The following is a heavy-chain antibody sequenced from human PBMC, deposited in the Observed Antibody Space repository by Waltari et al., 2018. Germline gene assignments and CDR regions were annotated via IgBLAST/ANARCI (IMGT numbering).Heavy chain of an antibody. V-gene: IGHV3-20*04. CDR1: GFTFEDFG. CDR3: TRGYTYGLGAY. D-gene: IGHD5-18*01. CDR2: IHWNDGST. Sequence: EVHLVESGGGVVRPGGSLGLSCAASGFTFEDFGMSWVRQAPGKGLEWISGIHWNDGSTGYADSVKGRFTISRDNAKNSLYLQMNSLRAEDTALYYCTRGYTYGLGAYWGQGTLVTVSS. J-gene: IGHJ4*02.